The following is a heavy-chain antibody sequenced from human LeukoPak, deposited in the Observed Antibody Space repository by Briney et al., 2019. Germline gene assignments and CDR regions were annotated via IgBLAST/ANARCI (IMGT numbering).Heavy chain of an antibody. Sequence: GGSLRLSCAASGFTFSSYAMHWVRQAPGKGLEWVAVISYDGSNKYYADSVRGRFTISRDNSKNTLYLQMNSLRAEDTAVYYCARGAVPDYWGQGTLVTVSS. CDR1: GFTFSSYA. V-gene: IGHV3-30-3*01. D-gene: IGHD2-2*01. CDR2: ISYDGSNK. J-gene: IGHJ4*02. CDR3: ARGAVPDY.